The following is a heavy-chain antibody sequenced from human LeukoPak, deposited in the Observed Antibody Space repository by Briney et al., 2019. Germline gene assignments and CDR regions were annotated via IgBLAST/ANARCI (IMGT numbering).Heavy chain of an antibody. D-gene: IGHD2-21*01. Sequence: PGGSLRLSCAVSGFTFSHAWMSWVRQDPGKGREWIGRIKSKSDGETTVYAAPVTGRFTISRDDSKNTLYLQMNSLFTEDTAVYYCTTDLGGRYYPFDYWGQGTLVTVSS. CDR3: TTDLGGRYYPFDY. V-gene: IGHV3-15*01. CDR1: GFTFSHAW. CDR2: IKSKSDGETT. J-gene: IGHJ4*02.